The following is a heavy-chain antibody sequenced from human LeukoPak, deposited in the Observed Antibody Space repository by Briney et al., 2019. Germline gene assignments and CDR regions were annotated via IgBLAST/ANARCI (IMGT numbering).Heavy chain of an antibody. CDR2: IKQDGSEK. V-gene: IGHV3-7*04. D-gene: IGHD6-6*01. CDR3: ARARVTLEYRISPRGYYFDY. Sequence: GMSLTLSCAASAFTFNSYRMIWLRQAPGKGLEGLANIKQDGSEKYYVDSVKGRFTISRDNAKNSMYLQMNSLRAEDTAVYSCARARVTLEYRISPRGYYFDYWGEGALVTASS. J-gene: IGHJ4*02. CDR1: AFTFNSYR.